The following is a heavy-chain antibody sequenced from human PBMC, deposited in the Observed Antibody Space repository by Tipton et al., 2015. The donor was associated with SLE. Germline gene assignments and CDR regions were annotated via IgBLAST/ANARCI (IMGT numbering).Heavy chain of an antibody. D-gene: IGHD3-16*02. Sequence: TLSLTCTVSGDSLSDSYWSWIRQPPGERLEWLGYISHNGGTAYNPSLSSRVTISIDTSKKQFSLRLRSATAADTAVYYCARTQYTFGGVIAPFDYWGQGTLVTVSS. CDR3: ARTQYTFGGVIAPFDY. CDR2: ISHNGGT. CDR1: GDSLSDSY. J-gene: IGHJ4*02. V-gene: IGHV4-4*09.